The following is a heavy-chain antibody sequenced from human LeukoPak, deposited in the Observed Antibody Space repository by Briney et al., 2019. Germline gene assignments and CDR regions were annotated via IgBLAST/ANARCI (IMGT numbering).Heavy chain of an antibody. CDR2: ISAYNGNT. Sequence: ASVKVSCKASGYTFTSYGISWVRQAPGQGLEWMGWISAYNGNTNYAQKLQGRVTMTTDTHTRTAYMELRSLRSDEPAAYYSARDRGKNGTPGKWVDPWGQGTLVTVSS. V-gene: IGHV1-18*01. D-gene: IGHD1-1*01. J-gene: IGHJ5*02. CDR3: ARDRGKNGTPGKWVDP. CDR1: GYTFTSYG.